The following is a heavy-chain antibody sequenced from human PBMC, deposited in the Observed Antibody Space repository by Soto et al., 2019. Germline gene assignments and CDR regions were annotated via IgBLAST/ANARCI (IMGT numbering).Heavy chain of an antibody. Sequence: PSETLSLTCAVYGGSFSGYYWSWIRQPPGKGLEWIGEINHSGSTNYNPSLKSRVTISVDTSKNQFSLKLSSVTAADTAVYYCARGLLTMVRGVMGRWFDPWGQGTLVTVSS. D-gene: IGHD3-10*01. CDR2: INHSGST. CDR3: ARGLLTMVRGVMGRWFDP. V-gene: IGHV4-34*01. J-gene: IGHJ5*02. CDR1: GGSFSGYY.